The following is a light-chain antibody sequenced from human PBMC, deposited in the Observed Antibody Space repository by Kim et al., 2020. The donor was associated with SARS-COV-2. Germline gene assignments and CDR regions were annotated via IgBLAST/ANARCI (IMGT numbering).Light chain of an antibody. CDR1: IGHNNCA. CDR2: VYSDGRH. J-gene: IGLJ2*01. V-gene: IGLV4-69*01. CDR3: QTWGSGIGV. Sequence: ASVKLTCILSIGHNNCATAWLQQLPGKGPRYMMRVYSDGRHTKGDGIPDRFSGSSSGSEYYLTISGLQSEDEADYYCQTWGSGIGVFGGGTQLTVL.